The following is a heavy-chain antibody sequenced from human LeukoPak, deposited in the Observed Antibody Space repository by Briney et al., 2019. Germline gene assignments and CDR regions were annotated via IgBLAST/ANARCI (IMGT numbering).Heavy chain of an antibody. V-gene: IGHV6-1*01. CDR3: ARQYNWNPHPYFDY. CDR1: GDSVSSNSAA. Sequence: SQTLSLTCAISGDSVSSNSAAWNWIRQSPSRGLEWLGRTYYRSKWYNDYAVSAKSRITINPDTSKDQFSLQLNSVTPEDTAVYYCARQYNWNPHPYFDYWGQGTLVTVSS. J-gene: IGHJ4*02. D-gene: IGHD1-20*01. CDR2: TYYRSKWYN.